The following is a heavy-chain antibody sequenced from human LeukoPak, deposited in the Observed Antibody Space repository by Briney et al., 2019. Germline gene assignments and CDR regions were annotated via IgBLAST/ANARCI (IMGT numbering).Heavy chain of an antibody. V-gene: IGHV3-21*01. J-gene: IGHJ4*02. CDR2: ISSSSSYI. CDR1: GFTFSSYS. Sequence: RAGGSLRLSCAASGFTFSSYSMNWVRQAPGKGLEWVSSISSSSSYIYYVDSVKGRFTISRDNAKNSLYLQMNSLRAEDTAVYYCARALERRRGGYDYWGQGTLVTVSS. CDR3: ARALERRRGGYDY. D-gene: IGHD1-1*01.